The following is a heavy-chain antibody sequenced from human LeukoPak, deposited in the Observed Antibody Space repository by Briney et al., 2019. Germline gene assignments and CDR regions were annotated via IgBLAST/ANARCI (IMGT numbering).Heavy chain of an antibody. J-gene: IGHJ3*02. CDR1: EYTFTAYY. CDR2: INPNSGGT. Sequence: ASVKVSCKASEYTFTAYYMHWVRQAPGQGLEWMGWINPNSGGTNYAQKFQGRVTMTRDSSISTAYMELSSLRSEDTAVYYCARGPPDYYGSGSLDAFDIWGQGTMVTVSS. CDR3: ARGPPDYYGSGSLDAFDI. V-gene: IGHV1-2*02. D-gene: IGHD3-10*01.